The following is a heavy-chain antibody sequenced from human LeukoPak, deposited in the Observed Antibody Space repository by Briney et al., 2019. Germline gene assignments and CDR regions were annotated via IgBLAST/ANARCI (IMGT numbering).Heavy chain of an antibody. D-gene: IGHD2-8*01. CDR2: INHSGSI. CDR3: ARGLRMGRFDY. Sequence: PSETLSLTCAVYGGSFSGYYWSWIRQPPGKGLEWIGEINHSGSINYNPSLKSRVTISVDTSKNQFSLKVSSVTAADTAVYYCARGLRMGRFDYWGQGTLVTVSS. V-gene: IGHV4-34*01. CDR1: GGSFSGYY. J-gene: IGHJ4*02.